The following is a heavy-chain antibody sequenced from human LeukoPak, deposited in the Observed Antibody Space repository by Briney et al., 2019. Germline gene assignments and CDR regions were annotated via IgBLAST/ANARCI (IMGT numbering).Heavy chain of an antibody. Sequence: SETLSLTCTVSGGSISSYYWSWIRQPPGKGLEWIGYIYYSGSTNYNPSLKSRVTISADTSKNQFSLKLSSVTAADTAVYYCAGLGSGSYYINYWGQGTLVTVSS. CDR2: IYYSGST. V-gene: IGHV4-59*01. CDR3: AGLGSGSYYINY. J-gene: IGHJ4*02. D-gene: IGHD3-10*01. CDR1: GGSISSYY.